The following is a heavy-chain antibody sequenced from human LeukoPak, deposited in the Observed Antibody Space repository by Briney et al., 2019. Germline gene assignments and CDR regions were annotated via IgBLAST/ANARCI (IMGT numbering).Heavy chain of an antibody. Sequence: GGSLRLSCAASGFTFSSYEMNWVRQAPGKGLEWVSYISSSGSTIYYADSVKGRFTISRDNAKNSLYLQMNSLRAEDTAVYYCARRQKYYFDYWGQGTLVTVSS. J-gene: IGHJ4*02. CDR2: ISSSGSTI. V-gene: IGHV3-48*03. CDR1: GFTFSSYE. CDR3: ARRQKYYFDY.